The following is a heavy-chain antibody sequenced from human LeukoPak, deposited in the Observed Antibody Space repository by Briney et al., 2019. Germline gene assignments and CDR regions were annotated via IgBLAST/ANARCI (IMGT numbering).Heavy chain of an antibody. V-gene: IGHV4-39*07. J-gene: IGHJ4*02. CDR3: ARDMQAGSYGGFDY. CDR1: GGSIGSSSYY. CDR2: IHYSGIT. D-gene: IGHD5-18*01. Sequence: SETLSLTCIVSGGSIGSSSYYWGWIRQPPGKGLEWIGTIHYSGITYNNPSLKSRVTISVDTSKNQFSLKLSSVTAADTAVYYCARDMQAGSYGGFDYWGQGTLVTVSS.